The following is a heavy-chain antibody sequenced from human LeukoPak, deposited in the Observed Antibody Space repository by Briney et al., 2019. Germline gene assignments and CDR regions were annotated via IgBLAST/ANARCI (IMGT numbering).Heavy chain of an antibody. V-gene: IGHV3-48*04. D-gene: IGHD3-10*01. Sequence: GGSLRLSCAASGFTFSSYSMNWVRQAPGKGLEWVSYISSSGSTIYYADSVKGRFTISRDNAKNSLYLQMNSLRAEDTAVYYCASYYYGSGSYPTRDYWGQGTLVTVSS. CDR3: ASYYYGSGSYPTRDY. J-gene: IGHJ4*02. CDR2: ISSSGSTI. CDR1: GFTFSSYS.